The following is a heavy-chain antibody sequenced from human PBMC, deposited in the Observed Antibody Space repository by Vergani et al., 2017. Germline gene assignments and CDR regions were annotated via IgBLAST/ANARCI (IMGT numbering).Heavy chain of an antibody. CDR3: ARESPSYYYDSSGPFDY. Sequence: EVQLVQSGAEVKKPGESLKISCKGSGYSFTSYWIGWVRQMPGKGLEWMGIIYPGDSDTRYSPSFQGQVTISADKSISTAYLQWSSLRSEDTAVYYCARESPSYYYDSSGPFDYWGQGTLVTVSS. J-gene: IGHJ4*02. V-gene: IGHV5-51*01. D-gene: IGHD3-22*01. CDR2: IYPGDSDT. CDR1: GYSFTSYW.